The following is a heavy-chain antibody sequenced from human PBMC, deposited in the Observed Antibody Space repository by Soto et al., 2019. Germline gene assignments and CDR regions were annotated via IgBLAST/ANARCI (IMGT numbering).Heavy chain of an antibody. V-gene: IGHV3-30*04. CDR3: AKGGAQLLHYNWFDP. Sequence: GGSLSLSCAASGFTFSDYAIHWVRQAPGEGLEWVAVISKDGGSTYYADSVKGRFTISRDNSKNTLYLQMNSLRAEDTAVYYCAKGGAQLLHYNWFDPWGQGTLVTVSS. D-gene: IGHD2-2*01. CDR2: ISKDGGST. J-gene: IGHJ5*02. CDR1: GFTFSDYA.